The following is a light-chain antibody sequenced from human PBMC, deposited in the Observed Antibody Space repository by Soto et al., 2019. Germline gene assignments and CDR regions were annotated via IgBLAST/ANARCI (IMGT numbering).Light chain of an antibody. Sequence: EIVLTQSRGTVSLSPGERATLSCRASQSVSSSYLAGYQQKPGQAPRLLIYRTSNRATDIPDRFSGSGSGTDFTLTISRLEPEDFAVYWCQQYESSPRTFGQGTKVDIK. CDR3: QQYESSPRT. CDR1: QSVSSSY. V-gene: IGKV3-20*01. J-gene: IGKJ1*01. CDR2: RTS.